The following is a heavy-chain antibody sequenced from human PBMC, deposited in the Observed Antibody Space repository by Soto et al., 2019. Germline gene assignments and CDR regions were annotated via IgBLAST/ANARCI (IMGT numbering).Heavy chain of an antibody. J-gene: IGHJ6*02. Sequence: PSQTLSLTCVGSGDTVSSNSVAWNWVRQSPSRGLEWLGRTYYRSRWYSDYAVSVRGRIDINADTSKNQVSLQLNSVTPEDTAVYSCARSEEDSDYYYYGMDVCGQGTTLTVSS. V-gene: IGHV6-1*01. CDR3: ARSEEDSDYYYYGMDV. CDR1: GDTVSSNSVA. D-gene: IGHD2-15*01. CDR2: TYYRSRWYS.